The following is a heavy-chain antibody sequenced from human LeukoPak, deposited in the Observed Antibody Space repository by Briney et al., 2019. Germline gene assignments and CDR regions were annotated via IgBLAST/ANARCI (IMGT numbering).Heavy chain of an antibody. Sequence: GASVKVSCKASGGTFSSYAISWVRQAPGQGLEWMGGIIPIFGTANYAQKFQGRVTITADKSTSTAYMELSSLRSEDTAVYYCAGVTSDDILTGSLYYWGQGTLVTVSS. CDR3: AGVTSDDILTGSLYY. J-gene: IGHJ4*02. CDR2: IIPIFGTA. D-gene: IGHD3-9*01. CDR1: GGTFSSYA. V-gene: IGHV1-69*06.